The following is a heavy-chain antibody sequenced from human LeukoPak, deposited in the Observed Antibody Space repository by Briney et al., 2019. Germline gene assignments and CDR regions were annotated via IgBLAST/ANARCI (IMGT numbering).Heavy chain of an antibody. Sequence: GGSLRLSCAASGFTFSSYSMHWVRQAPGKGLESVSAIISNGGSTYYANSVKGRFTISRDYSKNTLYLQMGSLRVEDMAVYYCARVRMGATVSDFYYYYMDVWGKGTTVTVSS. D-gene: IGHD1-26*01. V-gene: IGHV3-64*01. CDR3: ARVRMGATVSDFYYYYMDV. CDR2: IISNGGST. CDR1: GFTFSSYS. J-gene: IGHJ6*03.